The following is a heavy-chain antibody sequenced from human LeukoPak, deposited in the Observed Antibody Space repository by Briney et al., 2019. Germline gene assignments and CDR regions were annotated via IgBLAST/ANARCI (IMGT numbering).Heavy chain of an antibody. CDR1: GFTFDDYA. CDR3: AKDRGDYTNWFDP. Sequence: PGGSLRLSYAASGFTFDDYAMHWVRQAPGKGLEWVSGISWNSASVAYADSVKGRFTVSRDNAKNSLFLQMNSPRAEDTAIYYCAKDRGDYTNWFDPWGQGTLVTVSS. V-gene: IGHV3-9*01. CDR2: ISWNSASV. D-gene: IGHD4-17*01. J-gene: IGHJ5*02.